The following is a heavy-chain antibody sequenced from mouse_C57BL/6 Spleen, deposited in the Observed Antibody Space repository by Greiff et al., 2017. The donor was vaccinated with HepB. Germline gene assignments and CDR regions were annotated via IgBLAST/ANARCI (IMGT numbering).Heavy chain of an antibody. CDR2: IDPSDSYT. V-gene: IGHV1-69*01. CDR1: GYTFTSYW. Sequence: QVQLQQPGAELVMPGASVKLSCKASGYTFTSYWMHWVKQRPGQGLEWIGEIDPSDSYTNYNQKFKGKSTLTVDKSSSTAYMQLSSLTSEDSAVYYCARRDHYYGSSYPYAMEYWGQGTSVTVSS. D-gene: IGHD1-1*01. J-gene: IGHJ4*01. CDR3: ARRDHYYGSSYPYAMEY.